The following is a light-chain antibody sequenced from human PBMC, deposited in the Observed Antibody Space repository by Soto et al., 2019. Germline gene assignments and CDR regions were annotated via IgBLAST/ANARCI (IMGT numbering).Light chain of an antibody. V-gene: IGLV2-14*01. CDR3: SSYTTISTLVI. CDR1: SSDIGGYDY. J-gene: IGLJ2*01. Sequence: QSALTQPASVSGSPGQSITISCTGSSSDIGGYDYVSWYQQHPGKAPKLIIYDVTNRPSGVSNRFSGSKSGNTASLTISGXXXEXXXXXXCSSYTTISTLVIFGGGTKLTVL. CDR2: DVT.